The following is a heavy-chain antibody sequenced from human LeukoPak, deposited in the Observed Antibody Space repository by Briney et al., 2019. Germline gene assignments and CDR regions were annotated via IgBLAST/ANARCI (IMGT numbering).Heavy chain of an antibody. CDR1: GFTFDNYR. D-gene: IGHD6-19*01. CDR3: AKVSGSGWHFDH. J-gene: IGHJ4*02. Sequence: GGSLRLSCAASGFTFDNYRMSWVRQAPGKGLEWVSTVNADGGNTYYADSVKGRFTISRDSAKNSLYLQMDSLRVEDTAVYYCAKVSGSGWHFDHWGQGTLVTVSS. V-gene: IGHV3-23*01. CDR2: VNADGGNT.